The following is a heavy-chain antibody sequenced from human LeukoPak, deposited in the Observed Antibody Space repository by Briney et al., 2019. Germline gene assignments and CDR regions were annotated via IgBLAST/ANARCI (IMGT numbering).Heavy chain of an antibody. Sequence: GGSLRLSCAASGFTFSSYDMHWVRQATGKGLEWVSAIGTAGDTYYPGSVKGRFTISRENAKNSLYLQMNSLRAGDTAVYYCAKVYGSGSYYTTSLRNWFDPWGQGTLVTVSS. J-gene: IGHJ5*02. D-gene: IGHD3-10*01. CDR3: AKVYGSGSYYTTSLRNWFDP. CDR2: IGTAGDT. CDR1: GFTFSSYD. V-gene: IGHV3-13*04.